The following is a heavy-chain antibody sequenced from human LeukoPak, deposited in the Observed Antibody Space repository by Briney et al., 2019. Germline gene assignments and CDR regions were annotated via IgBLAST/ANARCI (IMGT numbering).Heavy chain of an antibody. CDR3: ARDWKTNSFDY. J-gene: IGHJ4*02. CDR1: GFTFSTYW. CDR2: INNDGSST. Sequence: GGSLRLSCAASGFTFSTYWMHWVRQAPGKGLVWVSHINNDGSSTNYADYVKGRFTISRDISKNTLYLQMDSLRAEDTAIYYCARDWKTNSFDYWGQGTLVTVSS. V-gene: IGHV3-74*01. D-gene: IGHD1-1*01.